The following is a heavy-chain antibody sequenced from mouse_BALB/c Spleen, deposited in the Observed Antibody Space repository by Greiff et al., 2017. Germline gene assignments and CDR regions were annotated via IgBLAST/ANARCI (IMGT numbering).Heavy chain of an antibody. CDR2: ISSGSSTI. CDR1: GFTFSSFG. Sequence: DVMLVESGGGLVQPGGSRKLSCAASGFTFSSFGMHWVRQAPEKGLEWVAYISSGSSTIYYADTVKGRFTISRDNPKNTLFLQMTSLRSEDTAMYYCARSPTTVVATSPMDYWGQGTSVTVSS. CDR3: ARSPTTVVATSPMDY. V-gene: IGHV5-17*02. D-gene: IGHD1-1*01. J-gene: IGHJ4*01.